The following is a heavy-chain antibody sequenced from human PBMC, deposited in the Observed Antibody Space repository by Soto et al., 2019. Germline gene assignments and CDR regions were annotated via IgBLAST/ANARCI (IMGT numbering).Heavy chain of an antibody. Sequence: PGASLRLSCKSSGDSFTSYWIVWVRRLPGKGLEWMGIIYPGASDTRYSPSFQGKVTISADKSISTAYLQWSSLKASDTAREDCARRAFDELLEWSDYRGQDPLVTCSS. CDR3: ARRAFDELLEWSDY. J-gene: IGHJ4*02. CDR1: GDSFTSYW. V-gene: IGHV5-51*01. CDR2: IYPGASDT. D-gene: IGHD3-3*01.